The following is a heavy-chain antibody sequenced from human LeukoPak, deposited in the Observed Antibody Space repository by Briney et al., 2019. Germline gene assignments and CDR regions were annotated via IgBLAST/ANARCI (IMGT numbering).Heavy chain of an antibody. D-gene: IGHD6-19*01. CDR2: ISDSGGRT. Sequence: GGSLRLSCAASGFTFSSYGMSWVRQAPGKGLEWVSAISDSGGRTFYADSVKGRFTISRDNSKNTLYLQMGSLRPEDMAVYYCARVDSGSACASWGQGILVTVSS. V-gene: IGHV3-23*01. CDR3: ARVDSGSACAS. J-gene: IGHJ1*01. CDR1: GFTFSSYG.